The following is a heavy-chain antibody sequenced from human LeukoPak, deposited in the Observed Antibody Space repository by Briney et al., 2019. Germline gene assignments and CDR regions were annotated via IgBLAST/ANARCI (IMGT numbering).Heavy chain of an antibody. CDR3: ARPPGTTVTTVFVY. CDR1: GFTFSSYA. J-gene: IGHJ4*02. Sequence: GGSLRLSCAASGFTFSSYAMSWVRQAPGKGLEWVSAISGSVGSTYYADSVKGRFNISRDNSKNKLYLQMNSLRADDTAVYYCARPPGTTVTTVFVYWGQGTLVTVSS. CDR2: ISGSVGST. V-gene: IGHV3-23*01. D-gene: IGHD4-17*01.